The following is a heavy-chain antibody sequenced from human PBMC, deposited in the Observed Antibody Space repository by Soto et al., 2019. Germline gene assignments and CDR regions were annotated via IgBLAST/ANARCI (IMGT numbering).Heavy chain of an antibody. CDR3: FRHNHYDAFDM. J-gene: IGHJ3*02. Sequence: EVQLVESGGGLVQPGGSLRLSCAASGFTFSSYWMTWVRQAPGKGLEWVANIKPDGSERYYVDSVKGRFTISRDNAKNSLYLQMNSLSAEDTAVYYCFRHNHYDAFDMWGQGTMVTVSS. CDR2: IKPDGSER. V-gene: IGHV3-7*01. CDR1: GFTFSSYW.